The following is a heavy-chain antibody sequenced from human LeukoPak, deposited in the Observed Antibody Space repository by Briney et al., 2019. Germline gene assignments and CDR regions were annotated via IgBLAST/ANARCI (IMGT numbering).Heavy chain of an antibody. Sequence: SETLSLTCTVSGGSISSSSYYWGWIRQPPGKGLEWIGSIYYSGSTYYNPSLKSRVTISVDTSKNQFSLKLSSVTAADTAVYYCATSRIQLWLHERFDPWGQGTLVTVSS. V-gene: IGHV4-39*01. J-gene: IGHJ5*02. CDR1: GGSISSSSYY. CDR3: ATSRIQLWLHERFDP. CDR2: IYYSGST. D-gene: IGHD5-18*01.